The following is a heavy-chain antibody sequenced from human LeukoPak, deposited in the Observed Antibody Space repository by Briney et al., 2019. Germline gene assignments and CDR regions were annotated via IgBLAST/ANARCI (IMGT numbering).Heavy chain of an antibody. CDR3: ARDPGAIFGVVIVYYYYGMDV. CDR2: INPNSGDT. D-gene: IGHD3-3*01. Sequence: ASVKVSCKASAYTFTGYYIYWVRQAPGQRLEWMGWINPNSGDTNYAQKFQGRVTMTSDTSISTAYMELNRLTSDDMAVYYCARDPGAIFGVVIVYYYYGMDVWGQGTTVTVSS. J-gene: IGHJ6*02. CDR1: AYTFTGYY. V-gene: IGHV1-2*02.